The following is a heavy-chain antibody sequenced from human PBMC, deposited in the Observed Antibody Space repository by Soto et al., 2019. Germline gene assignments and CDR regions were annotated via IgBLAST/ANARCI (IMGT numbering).Heavy chain of an antibody. J-gene: IGHJ3*02. V-gene: IGHV1-2*01. Sequence: QLHLVQSGAVVKKPGASVTVSCSASGYPVTAYYMHWVRQAPGRGLEWMGGINPANGAAKYTQKFQGRVTTAKDTTTSADFMEMCGLTSADTAVFYCARGGGVGVAGSAAFDMWGQGTLVTVSS. CDR1: GYPVTAYY. CDR3: ARGGGVGVAGSAAFDM. D-gene: IGHD3-3*01. CDR2: INPANGAA.